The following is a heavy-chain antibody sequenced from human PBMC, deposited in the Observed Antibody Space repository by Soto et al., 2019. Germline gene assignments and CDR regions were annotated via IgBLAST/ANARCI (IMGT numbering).Heavy chain of an antibody. CDR1: GYAFTTYG. CDR2: MSAHNGNT. V-gene: IGHV1-18*01. D-gene: IGHD3-10*01. J-gene: IGHJ4*01. CDR3: ARERYGAY. Sequence: QVHLGQSGAEVKKPGASVKVSCQGSGYAFTTYGITWVRQAPGQGREWMGWMSAHNGNTNYAQKLKGRVTVTRDTSARTVYMELSSLRYDDTAVYSCARERYGAYWGPAALVNVSS.